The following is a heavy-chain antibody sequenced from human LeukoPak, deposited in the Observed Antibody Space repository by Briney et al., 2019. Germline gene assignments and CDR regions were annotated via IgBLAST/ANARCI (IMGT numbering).Heavy chain of an antibody. Sequence: SETLSLTCTVSGGSINGYYWSWIRQPPGKGLGWIGYIYYSGSTNYNPSLKSRVTISVDTSKNQFSLKLSSVTAADTAVYYCARAQYCSGGSCYLRWRLGALDYWGQGTLVTVSS. J-gene: IGHJ4*02. CDR1: GGSINGYY. D-gene: IGHD2-15*01. CDR2: IYYSGST. CDR3: ARAQYCSGGSCYLRWRLGALDY. V-gene: IGHV4-59*01.